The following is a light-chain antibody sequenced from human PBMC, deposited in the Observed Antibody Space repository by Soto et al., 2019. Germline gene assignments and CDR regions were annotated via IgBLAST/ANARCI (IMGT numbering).Light chain of an antibody. CDR3: QSYDTSLRAYV. CDR2: GNT. CDR1: TSNIGADYH. J-gene: IGLJ1*01. Sequence: QSVLTQPPSVSGAPGQRVTIFCTESTSNIGADYHVHWYRQLPGTAPRLLIYGNTNRPSGVPGRFSGSKSGTSASLAITGPQAEDEGNYFCQSYDTSLRAYVFGTGTKVTVL. V-gene: IGLV1-40*01.